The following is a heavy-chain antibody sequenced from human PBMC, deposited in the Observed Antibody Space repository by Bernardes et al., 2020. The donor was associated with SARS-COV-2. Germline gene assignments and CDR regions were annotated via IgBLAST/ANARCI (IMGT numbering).Heavy chain of an antibody. CDR3: ARQWCSSTSCYEASEVDY. Sequence: SETLSLTCTVSGGSISSSSYYWGWIRQPPGKGLEWIGSIYYSGSTYYNPSLKSRVTISVDTSKNQFSLKLSSVTAADTAVYYCARQWCSSTSCYEASEVDYWGQGTLVTVSS. J-gene: IGHJ4*02. CDR2: IYYSGST. D-gene: IGHD2-2*01. V-gene: IGHV4-39*01. CDR1: GGSISSSSYY.